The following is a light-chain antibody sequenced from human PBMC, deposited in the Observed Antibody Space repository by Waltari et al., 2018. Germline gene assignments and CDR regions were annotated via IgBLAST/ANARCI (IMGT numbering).Light chain of an antibody. V-gene: IGKV1-33*01. CDR1: QDITKY. Sequence: DIQMTQSPSSLSASVGDRVTITCQASQDITKYLSWYQQKPGKAPQLLIYDTSSLERGVPSRFSGSGSGTHFSFTILSLQPEDIATYFCQQYDDLPITFGPGTKVEIK. CDR3: QQYDDLPIT. CDR2: DTS. J-gene: IGKJ3*01.